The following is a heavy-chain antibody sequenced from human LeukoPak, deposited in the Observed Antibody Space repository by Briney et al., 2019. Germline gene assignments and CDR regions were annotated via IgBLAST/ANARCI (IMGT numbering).Heavy chain of an antibody. CDR1: GGSISSSSYY. CDR2: IYYSGST. CDR3: ARVSATTGGFDF. D-gene: IGHD5-24*01. Sequence: SETLSLTCTVSGGSISSSSYYWGWVRQPPGKGLEWIGSIYYSGSTYYNPSLKSRVTMSVDTSKNQFSLKLSSVTAADTAVYYCARVSATTGGFDFWGQGTLVTVSS. J-gene: IGHJ4*02. V-gene: IGHV4-39*07.